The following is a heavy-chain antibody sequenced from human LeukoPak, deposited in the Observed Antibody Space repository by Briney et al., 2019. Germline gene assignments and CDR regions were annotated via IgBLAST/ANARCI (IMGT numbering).Heavy chain of an antibody. V-gene: IGHV3-7*01. CDR3: ARASTVATYSPFDY. Sequence: PGGSLRLSCAASGFTFSSYWMSWVRQAPGKGLEWVANIKQDGSEKYYVDSVKGRFTISRDNAKNSLYLQMNSLRAEDTAVYYCARASTVATYSPFDYWGQGTLVTVSS. D-gene: IGHD5-12*01. CDR1: GFTFSSYW. J-gene: IGHJ4*02. CDR2: IKQDGSEK.